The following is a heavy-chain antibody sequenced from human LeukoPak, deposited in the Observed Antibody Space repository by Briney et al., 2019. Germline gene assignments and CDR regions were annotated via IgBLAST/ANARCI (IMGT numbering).Heavy chain of an antibody. CDR2: IIPIFGTA. V-gene: IGHV1-69*13. Sequence: SVTVSCKASGGTFSSYAISWVRQAPGQGLEWMGGIIPIFGTANYAQKFQGRVTITADESTSTAYMELSSLRSEDTAVYYCARDACSSTICSAGGNWFDPWGQGTLVTVSS. D-gene: IGHD2-2*01. CDR1: GGTFSSYA. CDR3: ARDACSSTICSAGGNWFDP. J-gene: IGHJ5*02.